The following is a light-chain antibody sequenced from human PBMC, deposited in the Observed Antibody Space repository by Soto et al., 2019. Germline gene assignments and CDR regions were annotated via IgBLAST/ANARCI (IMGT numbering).Light chain of an antibody. CDR2: WAS. Sequence: DIVMTQSPDSLAVSLGERATINCKSSQSVLYSSHHKNYLAWYQQKPGQPPTLLIYWASTRESGVPDRFSGSGSWTDFTLTISSLQAEDVSVYYCQQYYCTPATFGQGTKLEIK. V-gene: IGKV4-1*01. J-gene: IGKJ2*01. CDR1: QSVLYSSHHKNY. CDR3: QQYYCTPAT.